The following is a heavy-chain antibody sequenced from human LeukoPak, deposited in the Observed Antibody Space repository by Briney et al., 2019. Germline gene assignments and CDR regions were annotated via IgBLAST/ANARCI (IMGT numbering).Heavy chain of an antibody. Sequence: GRSLRLSCAASGFTFSSYGMHWVRQAPGKGLEWVAVISDDGSNKYYADSVKGRFTLYRDNSTITLYLQMNSLRAEDTAVYYCAKDSSPVVAATEYFDYWGQGTLVTVSS. V-gene: IGHV3-30*18. CDR3: AKDSSPVVAATEYFDY. CDR1: GFTFSSYG. CDR2: ISDDGSNK. J-gene: IGHJ4*02. D-gene: IGHD2-15*01.